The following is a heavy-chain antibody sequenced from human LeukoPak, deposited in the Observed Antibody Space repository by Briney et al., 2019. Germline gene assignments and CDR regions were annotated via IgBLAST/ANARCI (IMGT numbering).Heavy chain of an antibody. J-gene: IGHJ5*02. D-gene: IGHD1-20*01. CDR2: ISHSGGNT. V-gene: IGHV3-23*01. CDR1: GFTFSSYA. Sequence: GGSLTLSCAASGFTFSSYAMTWVRQAPGKGLEWVSAISHSGGNTYYADSVKGRFTISRDNSKNTLYLQMNSLRAKDTAIYYCAKDRGNRYNWNDGGNWFDPWGQGTLVTVSS. CDR3: AKDRGNRYNWNDGGNWFDP.